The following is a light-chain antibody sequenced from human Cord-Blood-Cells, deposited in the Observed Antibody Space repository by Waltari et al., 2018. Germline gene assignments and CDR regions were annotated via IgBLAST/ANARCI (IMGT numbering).Light chain of an antibody. J-gene: IGKJ1*01. V-gene: IGKV3-20*01. CDR3: QQYGSTTT. CDR2: GAS. CDR1: QSVSSSY. Sequence: EIVLTQSPGTLSLSPGERATLSCRASQSVSSSYLAWYQQKPGQAPRLLIYGASSRATGIPDRFSGSGSGTDFTLTISRLEPEDFAAYYCQQYGSTTTFGQGTKVEIK.